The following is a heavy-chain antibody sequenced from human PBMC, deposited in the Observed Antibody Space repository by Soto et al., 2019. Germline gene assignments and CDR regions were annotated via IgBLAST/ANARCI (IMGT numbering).Heavy chain of an antibody. CDR3: ARAQRIQLWASGMDV. CDR1: GGTLSSYV. Sequence: QVQLVQPGAEVKKPGSSVKVSCKASGGTLSSYVISWVRQAPGQGLEWLGGIIPVFGTVNYAQKFQGRVTITADESTTTAYMDLRSLRSEDAAVYYCARAQRIQLWASGMDVWGQGTTVTVSS. D-gene: IGHD5-18*01. J-gene: IGHJ6*02. CDR2: IIPVFGTV. V-gene: IGHV1-69*01.